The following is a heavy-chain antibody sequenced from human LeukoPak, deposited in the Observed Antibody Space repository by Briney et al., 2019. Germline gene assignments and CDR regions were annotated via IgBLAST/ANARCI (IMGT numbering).Heavy chain of an antibody. CDR3: ARGRDRSKAGDH. Sequence: SETLSLTCAVYGGSYDDYYCSWLRQPPGKGLEWIGEIHPSGIFYYNSSLLSRVTISIDTSKSQFSLRLTSVTAADTAFYYCARGRDRSKAGDHWGQGSLVTVSS. J-gene: IGHJ4*02. CDR1: GGSYDDYY. V-gene: IGHV4-34*01. CDR2: IHPSGIF. D-gene: IGHD5-24*01.